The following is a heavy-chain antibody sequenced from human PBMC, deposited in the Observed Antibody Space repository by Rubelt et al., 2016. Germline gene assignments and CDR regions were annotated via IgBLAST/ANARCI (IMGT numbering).Heavy chain of an antibody. Sequence: QVRLQQWGAGLLKPSETLSLTCSFHNGPFSGYQGTWVRQAPGRGLEWIGDIHDGAVAYYNPSLKSRVALSVETSKNKCSLRLSSGTAADTAVYYCARHGRPSDIWGQGTMVTVSS. CDR3: ARHGRPSDI. D-gene: IGHD5-24*01. J-gene: IGHJ3*02. CDR1: NGPFSGYQ. CDR2: IHDGAVA. V-gene: IGHV4-34*01.